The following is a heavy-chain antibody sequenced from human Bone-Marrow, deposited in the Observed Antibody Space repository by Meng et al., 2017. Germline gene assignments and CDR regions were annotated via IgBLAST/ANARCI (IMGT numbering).Heavy chain of an antibody. CDR2: IGTAGDT. V-gene: IGHV3-23*04. CDR1: GFTFRSDA. Sequence: VESGGRVVDPGQSLRFSCAASGFTFRSDAMNWVRQAPGEGLEWVSAIGTAGDTYYPGSVKGRFTISRENSKNTLYLQMNSLKTEDTAVYYCTTDLPFTEGGVITTWGQGTLVTVSS. D-gene: IGHD3-16*02. J-gene: IGHJ5*02. CDR3: TTDLPFTEGGVITT.